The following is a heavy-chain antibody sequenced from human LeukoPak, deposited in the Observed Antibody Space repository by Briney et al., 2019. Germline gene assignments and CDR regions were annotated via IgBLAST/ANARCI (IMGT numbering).Heavy chain of an antibody. CDR1: GYTFTSYG. J-gene: IGHJ4*02. CDR2: ISAYNGNT. Sequence: ASVKVSCKASGYTFTSYGISWVRQAPGQGLERMGWISAYNGNTNYAQKLQGRVTMTTDTSTSTAYMELRSLRSDDTAVYYCARQYYYGSGSYYSPLDYWGQGTLVTVSS. D-gene: IGHD3-10*01. V-gene: IGHV1-18*01. CDR3: ARQYYYGSGSYYSPLDY.